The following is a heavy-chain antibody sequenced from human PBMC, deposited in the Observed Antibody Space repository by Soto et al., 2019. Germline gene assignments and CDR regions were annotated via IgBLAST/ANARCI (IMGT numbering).Heavy chain of an antibody. V-gene: IGHV3-74*01. J-gene: IGHJ4*02. CDR2: INSDGSST. CDR1: GFTFSSYW. D-gene: IGHD2-15*01. Sequence: EVQLVESGGGLVQPGESLRLSCAASGFTFSSYWMHWVHQAPGKGLVWVSRINSDGSSTSYAGSVKGRFTISRDNAKNTLYLQMNRLRAEDTAVYYCVRTSLVVAAATREDYWGQGTLVTVSS. CDR3: VRTSLVVAAATREDY.